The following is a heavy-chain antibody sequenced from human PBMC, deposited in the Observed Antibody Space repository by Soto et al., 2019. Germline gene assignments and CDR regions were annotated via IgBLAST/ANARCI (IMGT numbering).Heavy chain of an antibody. CDR3: ARDSSTGCHPHITHCYYYYGMDV. CDR1: GFTVTSKY. J-gene: IGHJ6*02. Sequence: PGGSLRLSCAASGFTVTSKYMTWVRQAPGQGLQWVSLIYSGGSKYYSESVKGRFTISRDISNNTLYLQMNNLRAEDTAVYYCARDSSTGCHPHITHCYYYYGMDVWGQGTTVTVSS. V-gene: IGHV3-53*01. CDR2: IYSGGSK. D-gene: IGHD2-2*01.